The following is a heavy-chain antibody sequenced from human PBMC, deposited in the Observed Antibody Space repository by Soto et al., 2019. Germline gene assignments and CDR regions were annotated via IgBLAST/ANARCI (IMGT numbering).Heavy chain of an antibody. D-gene: IGHD2-21*02. CDR1: GGSISSVSYY. J-gene: IGHJ5*02. CDR3: ARHHWRGGDCWFDP. CDR2: IYYSGSA. V-gene: IGHV4-39*01. Sequence: SGTLSLTCSVSGGSISSVSYYWGWIRQPPGKGLEWIGSIYYSGSAYYSPSLKSRVTMSVDTSKNQLSLELRSVTAADTAVYYCARHHWRGGDCWFDPWGQGTLVTVSS.